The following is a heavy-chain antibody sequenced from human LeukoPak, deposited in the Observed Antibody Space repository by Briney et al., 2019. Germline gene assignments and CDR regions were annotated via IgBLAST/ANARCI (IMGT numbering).Heavy chain of an antibody. Sequence: VTVSCKASGYTFTGYYMHWVRQAPGEGLEWMGWINPNSGGTNYAQTFEGRVTMTRDTSISTAYMELSRLRSDDTAVYYCARVYRRGLGGTRTYNWFDPWGQGTLVTVSS. CDR2: INPNSGGT. CDR1: GYTFTGYY. V-gene: IGHV1-2*02. CDR3: ARVYRRGLGGTRTYNWFDP. D-gene: IGHD3-10*01. J-gene: IGHJ5*02.